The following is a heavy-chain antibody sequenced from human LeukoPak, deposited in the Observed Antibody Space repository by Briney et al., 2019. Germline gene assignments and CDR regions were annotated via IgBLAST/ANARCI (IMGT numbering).Heavy chain of an antibody. CDR1: GFTFSSYS. CDR3: AREVYDSSGYLYYFDY. D-gene: IGHD3-22*01. CDR2: ISSSSSYI. J-gene: IGHJ4*02. Sequence: GGSLRLSCAASGFTFSSYSMHWVRQAPGKGLEWVSSISSSSSYIYYADSVKGRFTISRDNAKNSLYLQMNSLRAEDTAVYYCAREVYDSSGYLYYFDYWGQGTLVTVSS. V-gene: IGHV3-21*01.